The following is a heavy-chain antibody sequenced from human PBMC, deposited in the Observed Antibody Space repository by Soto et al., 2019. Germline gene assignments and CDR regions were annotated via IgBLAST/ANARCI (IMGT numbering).Heavy chain of an antibody. CDR1: GFTFTTYS. CDR3: ARVGDSGNFWYFDL. V-gene: IGHV3-48*02. J-gene: IGHJ2*01. Sequence: EVQLVESGGGLVQPGGSLRLSCAASGFTFTTYSMTWVRQAPGKGLEWVSYISSSTSTIYYADSVKGRFTISRDNAQNSLYLQMNSLRDEDTAVYYCARVGDSGNFWYFDLWGRGTLVTVSS. D-gene: IGHD1-26*01. CDR2: ISSSTSTI.